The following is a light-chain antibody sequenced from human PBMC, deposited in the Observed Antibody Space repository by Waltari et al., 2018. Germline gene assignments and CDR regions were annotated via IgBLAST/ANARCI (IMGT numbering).Light chain of an antibody. J-gene: IGLJ2*01. CDR2: QDK. CDR3: QAWDISTVV. V-gene: IGLV3-1*01. Sequence: CWVHQRPGQAPVLVIYQDKKRPPGIPERFSGSNAGNTATLTITGTQAMDEGDYYCQAWDISTVVFGGGTKLTVL.